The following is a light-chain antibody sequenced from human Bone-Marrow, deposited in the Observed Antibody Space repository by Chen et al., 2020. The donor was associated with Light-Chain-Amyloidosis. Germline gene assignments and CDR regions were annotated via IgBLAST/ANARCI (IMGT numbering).Light chain of an antibody. V-gene: IGLV8-61*01. CDR2: STN. Sequence: QTVVTQESSFSVSPGGPVTLTCGLSSGSVSTSYYPSWYQQTPGQAPRTLIYSTNTRSSGVPDRFSGSILGNKAALTITGAQADDESDYYCVLYMGSGISVFGGGTKLTVL. CDR3: VLYMGSGISV. J-gene: IGLJ3*02. CDR1: SGSVSTSYY.